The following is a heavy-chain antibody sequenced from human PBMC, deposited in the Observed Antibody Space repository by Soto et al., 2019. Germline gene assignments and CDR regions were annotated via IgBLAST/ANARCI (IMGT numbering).Heavy chain of an antibody. D-gene: IGHD3-22*01. CDR3: ARGRDSVHYYASSGYCDY. CDR1: GFTFSSYW. Sequence: GGSLRLSCAASGFTFSSYWMHWVRQAPGKGLVWVSRINSDGSSTSYADSVKGRFTISRDNAKNTLYLQMNSLRAEDTAVYYCARGRDSVHYYASSGYCDYWGQGTLVTVSS. J-gene: IGHJ4*02. CDR2: INSDGSST. V-gene: IGHV3-74*01.